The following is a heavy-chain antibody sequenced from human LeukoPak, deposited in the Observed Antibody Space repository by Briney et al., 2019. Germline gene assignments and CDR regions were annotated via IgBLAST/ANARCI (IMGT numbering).Heavy chain of an antibody. CDR1: GFTFSSYA. CDR3: AIDINDLSPYYDSSGYYNY. D-gene: IGHD3-22*01. Sequence: PGGSLRLSCAASGFTFSSYAMSWVRQAPGKGLEWVSAISGSGGSTYYANSVKGRFTISRDNSKNTLYLQMNSLRAEDTAVYYCAIDINDLSPYYDSSGYYNYWGQGTLVTVSS. CDR2: ISGSGGST. V-gene: IGHV3-23*01. J-gene: IGHJ4*02.